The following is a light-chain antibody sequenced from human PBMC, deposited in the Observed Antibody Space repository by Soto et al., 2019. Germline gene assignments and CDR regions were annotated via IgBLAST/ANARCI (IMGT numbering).Light chain of an antibody. CDR2: KAS. J-gene: IGKJ5*01. Sequence: DILMTQSPSTLSASVGDRVTITCRASQSISSWLAWYQQKPGKAPKLLIYKASSLESGVPSRFSGSGSGTEFTLTISILQPDDVAYYCFQHYNSYSITFGQGTRLEIK. CDR3: QHYNSYSIT. V-gene: IGKV1-5*03. CDR1: QSISSW.